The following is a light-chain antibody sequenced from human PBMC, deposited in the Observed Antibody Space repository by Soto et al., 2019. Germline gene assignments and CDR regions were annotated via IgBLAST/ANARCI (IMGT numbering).Light chain of an antibody. J-gene: IGLJ1*01. CDR1: SSDVGSYNL. CDR3: CSYVGATTYV. V-gene: IGLV2-23*01. CDR2: EGS. Sequence: QSVLTQPASVSGSPGQSITISCTGTSSDVGSYNLVSWYQQHPGKAPKLMIYEGSKRPSGVSNRFSGSTSGSTASLTISGLQAEDEAEYYCCSYVGATTYVFGSGTKVTVL.